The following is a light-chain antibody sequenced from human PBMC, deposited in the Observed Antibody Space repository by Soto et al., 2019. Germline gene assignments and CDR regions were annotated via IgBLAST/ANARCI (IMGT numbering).Light chain of an antibody. CDR3: CSSASSYTSVV. CDR1: TSDVGNYNY. V-gene: IGLV2-11*01. J-gene: IGLJ2*01. Sequence: QSVLTQPRSVSGSPGQSVTISCSGTTSDVGNYNYVSWYQQHPGKAPKLIIYDVTKRPSGVPDRFSGPKSGNTASLIISGLQTEDEAHYYCCSSASSYTSVVFGGGTKLTVL. CDR2: DVT.